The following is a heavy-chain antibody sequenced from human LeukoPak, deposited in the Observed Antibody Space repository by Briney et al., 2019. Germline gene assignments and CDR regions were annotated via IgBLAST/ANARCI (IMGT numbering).Heavy chain of an antibody. CDR3: AKGDYYDSSVRAFDI. V-gene: IGHV3-9*01. CDR1: GSTFDDYA. J-gene: IGHJ3*02. Sequence: GGSLRLSCAASGSTFDDYAMHWVRQAPGKGLEWVSGISWNSGSIGYADSVKGRFTISRDNAKNSLYLQMNSLRAEDTALYYCAKGDYYDSSVRAFDIWGQGTMVTVSS. D-gene: IGHD3-22*01. CDR2: ISWNSGSI.